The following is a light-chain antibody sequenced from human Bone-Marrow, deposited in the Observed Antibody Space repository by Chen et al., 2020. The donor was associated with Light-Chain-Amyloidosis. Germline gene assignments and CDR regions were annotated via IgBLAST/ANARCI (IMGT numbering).Light chain of an antibody. Sequence: SYELTQPPSVSVSPGQTARITCSGDDLPTEYAYWYQQKPGQSPVLVIHRDTERPAGISERFSGSRAETTASLTISGVQAADEADYHCQSADGGGTYDVIFGGGTELSVL. CDR2: RDT. CDR3: QSADGGGTYDVI. V-gene: IGLV3-25*03. J-gene: IGLJ2*01. CDR1: DLPTEY.